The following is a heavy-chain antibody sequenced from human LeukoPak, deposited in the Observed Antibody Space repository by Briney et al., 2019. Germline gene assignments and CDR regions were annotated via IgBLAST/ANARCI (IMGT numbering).Heavy chain of an antibody. CDR3: ARGAMVRGAPLYYYYYGMDV. J-gene: IGHJ6*04. D-gene: IGHD3-10*01. CDR2: ISSSSSYI. Sequence: GGSLRLSCAASGFTFSSYSMNWVRQAPGKGLEWVSSISSSSSYIYYADSVKGRFTISRDNAKNSLYLQMNSLRAEDTPVYYCARGAMVRGAPLYYYYYGMDVWGKGTTVTVSS. CDR1: GFTFSSYS. V-gene: IGHV3-21*01.